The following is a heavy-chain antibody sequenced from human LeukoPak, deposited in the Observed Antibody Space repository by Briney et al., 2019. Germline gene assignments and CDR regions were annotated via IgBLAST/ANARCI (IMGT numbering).Heavy chain of an antibody. CDR1: GDSVSSNSAA. V-gene: IGHV6-1*01. Sequence: SQTLSLTCAISGDSVSSNSAAWNWIRQSPSRGLEWLGKTYYRSKWYNDYAVFVKSRITINPDTSKNQFSLQLNSVTPEDTAVYYCARESWDIEGYNWFDPWGQGTLVTVSS. D-gene: IGHD2-15*01. CDR2: TYYRSKWYN. CDR3: ARESWDIEGYNWFDP. J-gene: IGHJ5*02.